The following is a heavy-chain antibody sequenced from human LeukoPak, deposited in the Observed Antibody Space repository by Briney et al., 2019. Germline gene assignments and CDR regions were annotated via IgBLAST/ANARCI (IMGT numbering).Heavy chain of an antibody. CDR1: GVSISSGGYY. Sequence: PSETLSLTCTVSGVSISSGGYYWSWIRQHPGKGLEWTGYIYYSGSTYYNPSLKSRVTISVDTSKNQSSLKLSSVTAADTAVYYCARVLGGVINLWGQGTLVTVSS. V-gene: IGHV4-31*03. D-gene: IGHD3-16*01. CDR3: ARVLGGVINL. J-gene: IGHJ4*02. CDR2: IYYSGST.